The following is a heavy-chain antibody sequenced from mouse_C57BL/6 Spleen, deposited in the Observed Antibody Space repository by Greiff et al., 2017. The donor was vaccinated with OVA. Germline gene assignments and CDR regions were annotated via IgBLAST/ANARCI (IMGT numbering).Heavy chain of an antibody. D-gene: IGHD4-1*01. V-gene: IGHV5-16*01. Sequence: EVMLVESEGGLVQPGSSMKLSCTASGFTFSDYYMAWVRQVPEKGLEWVANINYDGSSTYYLDSLKSRFIISRDNAKNILYLQMSSLKSEDTATYYCATSWDSWFAYWGQGTLVTVSA. CDR2: INYDGSST. J-gene: IGHJ3*01. CDR3: ATSWDSWFAY. CDR1: GFTFSDYY.